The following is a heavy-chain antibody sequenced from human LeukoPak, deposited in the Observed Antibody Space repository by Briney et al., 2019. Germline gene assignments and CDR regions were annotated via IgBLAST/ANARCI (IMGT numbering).Heavy chain of an antibody. CDR1: GYSISSGYY. J-gene: IGHJ6*03. CDR3: ARTRSIVGATLVLRDYYYYMDV. D-gene: IGHD1-26*01. CDR2: IYHSGST. V-gene: IGHV4-38-2*02. Sequence: SETLSLTCTVSGYSISSGYYWGWIRQSPGKGPEWIGSIYHSGSTYYNPSLKSRVTISVDRSKNQFSLKLSSVTAADTAVYYCARTRSIVGATLVLRDYYYYMDVWGKGTTVTVSS.